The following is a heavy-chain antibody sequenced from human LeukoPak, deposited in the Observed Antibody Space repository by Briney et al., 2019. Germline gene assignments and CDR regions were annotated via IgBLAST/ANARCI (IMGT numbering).Heavy chain of an antibody. V-gene: IGHV4-34*01. CDR1: GGSFSGYY. Sequence: SETLSLTCAVYGGSFSGYYWSWIRQPPGKGLEWIGEINHSGSTNYNPSLKSRVTISVDTSKNQFSLKLSSVTAADTAVYYCARGGPGTYYDFWSGYYLNWFDPWGQGTLVTVSS. J-gene: IGHJ5*02. D-gene: IGHD3-3*01. CDR2: INHSGST. CDR3: ARGGPGTYYDFWSGYYLNWFDP.